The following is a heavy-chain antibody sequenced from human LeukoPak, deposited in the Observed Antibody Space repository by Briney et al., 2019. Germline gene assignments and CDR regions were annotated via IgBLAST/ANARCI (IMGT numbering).Heavy chain of an antibody. D-gene: IGHD3-9*01. J-gene: IGHJ5*02. CDR2: IYYSGST. CDR3: ARDYGILNWFDP. V-gene: IGHV4-31*03. CDR1: GGSISSGGYY. Sequence: SETLSLTCTVSGGSISSGGYYWSWIRQHPGKGLEWIGYIYYSGSTYYNPSLKSRVTISVDTSKNQFSLKLSSVTAADTAVYYCARDYGILNWFDPWGQRTLVTVSS.